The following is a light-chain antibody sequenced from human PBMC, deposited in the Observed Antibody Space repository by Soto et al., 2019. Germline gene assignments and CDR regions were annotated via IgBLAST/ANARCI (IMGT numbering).Light chain of an antibody. CDR2: EVS. CDR3: SSYTARSTWV. Sequence: QSALTQPASVYGSPAQSITISCSGTSSDVGGYNYVSWYQQHPGTSPKLMIYEVSNRPSGVSNRFSGSKSGNTASLIISGLQAEDEGDYYCSSYTARSTWVFGGGTKVTVL. CDR1: SSDVGGYNY. J-gene: IGLJ3*02. V-gene: IGLV2-14*01.